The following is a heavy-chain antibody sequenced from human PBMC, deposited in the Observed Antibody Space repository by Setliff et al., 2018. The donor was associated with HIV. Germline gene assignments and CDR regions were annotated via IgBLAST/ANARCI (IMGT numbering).Heavy chain of an antibody. D-gene: IGHD3-3*01. CDR2: IYTSGTA. J-gene: IGHJ4*02. CDR1: GGSITSHY. Sequence: KPSETLSLTCTVSGGSITSHYWGWIRQTPGKGLEWIGSIYTSGTAHYNPSLGSRVTISVDTSKSQFSLKLTSLTAADTAVYYCARGSIQFSDWGQGTLVTVSS. V-gene: IGHV4-4*08. CDR3: ARGSIQFSD.